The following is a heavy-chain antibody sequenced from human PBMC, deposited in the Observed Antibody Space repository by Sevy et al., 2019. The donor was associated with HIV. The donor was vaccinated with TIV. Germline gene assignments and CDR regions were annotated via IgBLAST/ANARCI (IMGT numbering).Heavy chain of an antibody. V-gene: IGHV3-30*02. CDR2: IRYDGSNK. D-gene: IGHD2-8*01. J-gene: IGHJ6*02. CDR1: GFTFSTYD. CDR3: ARGRKTTKEWLEEIDYYYGVDV. Sequence: GGSLRLSCAASGFTFSTYDMHWVRQAPGKGLEWVAYIRYDGSNKYYADSVRGRFTISRDNSKNTLYLQMNSLRAEDTAVYYYARGRKTTKEWLEEIDYYYGVDVWGQGTTVTVSS.